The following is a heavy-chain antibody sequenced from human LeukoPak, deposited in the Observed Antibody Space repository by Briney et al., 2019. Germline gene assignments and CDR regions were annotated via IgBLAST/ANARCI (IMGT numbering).Heavy chain of an antibody. CDR3: VQTTGWPGFDY. D-gene: IGHD6-19*01. J-gene: IGHJ4*02. CDR2: IYNGVPT. V-gene: IGHV4-4*09. Sequence: SETLSLTCTTSGVSISRFYWSWVRQPPGKGLEWIGNIYNGVPTFFNPSLKSRVTISVDTSRRQFSLELASVTAADTAVYYCVQTTGWPGFDYWGQGVLVTVSS. CDR1: GVSISRFY.